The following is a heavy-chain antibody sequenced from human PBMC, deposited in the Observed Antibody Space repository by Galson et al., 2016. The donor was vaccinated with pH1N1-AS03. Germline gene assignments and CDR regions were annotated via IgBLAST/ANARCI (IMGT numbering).Heavy chain of an antibody. J-gene: IGHJ5*02. V-gene: IGHV1-18*01. Sequence: SVKVSCKASGYTFTSVGISWVRQAPGQGLEWVGWIRTANGETHYAQNFQGRVTMTSDTSTDTVYMELTRLISGDTAVYYCATDNWNSFDPWGQGTLVTVSS. CDR1: GYTFTSVG. D-gene: IGHD1-1*01. CDR2: IRTANGET. CDR3: ATDNWNSFDP.